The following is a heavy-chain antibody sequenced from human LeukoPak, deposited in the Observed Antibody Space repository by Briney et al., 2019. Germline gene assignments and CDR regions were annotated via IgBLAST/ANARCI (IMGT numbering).Heavy chain of an antibody. J-gene: IGHJ6*03. CDR1: GYTFTSYD. D-gene: IGHD6-13*01. CDR2: MNPNSGNT. Sequence: ASVKVSCKASGYTFTSYDINWVRQATGQRLEWMGWMNPNSGNTGYAQKFQGRVTMTRNTSISTAYMELSSLRSEDTAVYYCARGRRRAAAGHYYYYMDVWGKGTTDTVSS. CDR3: ARGRRRAAAGHYYYYMDV. V-gene: IGHV1-8*01.